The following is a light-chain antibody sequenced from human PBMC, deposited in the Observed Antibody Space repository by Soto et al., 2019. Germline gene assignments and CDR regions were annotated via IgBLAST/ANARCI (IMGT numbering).Light chain of an antibody. J-gene: IGKJ1*01. V-gene: IGKV1-6*01. CDR1: QGIRNE. Sequence: AIEMTQSPYSLSASVGDRVTITCRVSQGIRNELGWYQQKPGEAPKLLISAASSLQSGVPSRFSGSGSGTNFTLTISSLLPEDFATYYCVQDYNYPRTFGQGTKVDIK. CDR2: AAS. CDR3: VQDYNYPRT.